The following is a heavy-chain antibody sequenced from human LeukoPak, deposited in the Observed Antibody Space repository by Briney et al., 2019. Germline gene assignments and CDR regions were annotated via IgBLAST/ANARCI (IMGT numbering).Heavy chain of an antibody. V-gene: IGHV1-18*01. CDR3: ARVSSSWFRGAFDI. CDR1: GYTFTSYS. Sequence: GASVKVSCKASGYTFTSYSISWVRQAPGQGLEWMGWISAYNGNTNYAQKLQGRVTMTTDTSTSTAYMELRSLRSDDTAVYYCARVSSSWFRGAFDIWGQGTMVTVSS. D-gene: IGHD6-13*01. J-gene: IGHJ3*02. CDR2: ISAYNGNT.